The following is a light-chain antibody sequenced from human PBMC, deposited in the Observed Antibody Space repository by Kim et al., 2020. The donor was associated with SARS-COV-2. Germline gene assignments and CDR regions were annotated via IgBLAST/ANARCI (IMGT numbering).Light chain of an antibody. Sequence: EIVLTQSPGTLSLSPGERATLSCRASQSVDSTYQAWYQHRAGQTPRLLIYGASNRATGIPDRFSGSGSGTDFTLTISRLEPEDFAVYYCQQSGTFGQGTKVDIK. V-gene: IGKV3-20*01. CDR3: QQSGT. CDR1: QSVDSTY. CDR2: GAS. J-gene: IGKJ1*01.